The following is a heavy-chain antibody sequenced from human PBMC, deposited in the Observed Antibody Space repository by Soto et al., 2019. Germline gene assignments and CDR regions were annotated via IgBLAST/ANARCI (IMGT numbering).Heavy chain of an antibody. Sequence: EVQLVESGGGLVQPGGSLRLSCAASGFTFSSYEMNWVRQAPGKGLEWVSSISSSGSTIYYAGSVKGRFTISRDNAKNSLYLRMNSLRAEDTAVYYCARVGGIDYGDYEDYLGQGTLVTVSS. CDR3: ARVGGIDYGDYEDY. V-gene: IGHV3-48*03. CDR2: ISSSGSTI. CDR1: GFTFSSYE. J-gene: IGHJ4*02. D-gene: IGHD4-17*01.